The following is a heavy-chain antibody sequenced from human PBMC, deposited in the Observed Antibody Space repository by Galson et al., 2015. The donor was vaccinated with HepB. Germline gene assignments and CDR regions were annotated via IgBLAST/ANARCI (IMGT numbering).Heavy chain of an antibody. CDR1: GFTFSSYG. V-gene: IGHV3-30*02. J-gene: IGHJ4*02. D-gene: IGHD3-10*01. CDR3: AKFYGLGNYLGY. Sequence: SLRLSCAASGFTFSSYGMHWVRQAPGKGLEWVAFIRNDESDKYYADSVKGRFTTSRDNSKNTLYLQMNSLRPEDTAVYYCAKFYGLGNYLGYWGQGTLVTVSS. CDR2: IRNDESDK.